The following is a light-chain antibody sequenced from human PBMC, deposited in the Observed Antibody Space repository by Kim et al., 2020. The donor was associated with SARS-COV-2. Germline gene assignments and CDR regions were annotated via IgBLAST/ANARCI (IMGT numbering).Light chain of an antibody. CDR3: QSYDSSNLWV. J-gene: IGLJ3*02. CDR2: EDN. Sequence: KTVTLSCARSSGSIASYYVQWYQQRPGSAPTTVIYEDNQRPSGVPDRFSGSIDSSSNSASLTISGLKTEDEADYYCQSYDSSNLWVFGGGTQLTVL. V-gene: IGLV6-57*03. CDR1: SGSIASYY.